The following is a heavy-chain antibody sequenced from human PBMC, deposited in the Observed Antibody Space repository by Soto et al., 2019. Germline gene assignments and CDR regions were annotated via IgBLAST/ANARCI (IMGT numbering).Heavy chain of an antibody. J-gene: IGHJ3*02. CDR2: INSDGTST. Sequence: GGSLRLSCAASGFTFSSYWTHVVRQPPGKGLVWVARINSDGTSTSYADSVRGRFTISRDNAKNTLYLQMISLRAEDTAMYYCIRDFGEVGSTAASHIWGQGTTGTVS. CDR3: IRDFGEVGSTAASHI. CDR1: GFTFSSYW. V-gene: IGHV3-74*01. D-gene: IGHD1-26*01.